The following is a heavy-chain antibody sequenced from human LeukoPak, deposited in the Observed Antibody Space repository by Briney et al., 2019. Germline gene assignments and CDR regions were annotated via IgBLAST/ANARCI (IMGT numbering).Heavy chain of an antibody. D-gene: IGHD3-3*01. Sequence: SVKVSCKASGGTFSSYAISWVRQAPGQGLEWMGGIIPIFGTANYAQKFQGRVTITTDESTSTAYTELSSLRSEDTAVYYCARGGLTIFGVVIHYFDYWGQGTLVTVSS. V-gene: IGHV1-69*05. J-gene: IGHJ4*02. CDR2: IIPIFGTA. CDR3: ARGGLTIFGVVIHYFDY. CDR1: GGTFSSYA.